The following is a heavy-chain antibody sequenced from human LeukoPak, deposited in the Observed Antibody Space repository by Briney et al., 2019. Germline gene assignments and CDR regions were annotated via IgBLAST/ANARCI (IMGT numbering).Heavy chain of an antibody. J-gene: IGHJ6*02. V-gene: IGHV1-18*01. D-gene: IGHD2-2*01. CDR2: ISAYNGNT. CDR3: ASRYCSSTSCYGSYYYYGMDV. Sequence: GASVKVSCKAPGYTFTSYGISWVRQAPGQGLEWMGWISAYNGNTNYAQKLQGRVTMTTDTSTSTAYMELRSLRSDDTAVYYCASRYCSSTSCYGSYYYYGMDVWGQGTTVTVSS. CDR1: GYTFTSYG.